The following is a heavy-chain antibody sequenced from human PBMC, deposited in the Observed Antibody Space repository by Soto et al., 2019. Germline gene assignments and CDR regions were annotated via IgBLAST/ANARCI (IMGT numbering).Heavy chain of an antibody. D-gene: IGHD6-13*01. CDR3: AKVAAAGTTPYYFDY. V-gene: IGHV3-23*01. J-gene: IGHJ4*02. Sequence: EVQLLESGGGLVQPGGSLRLSCAASGFTFSSYAMSWVRQAPGTGLEWVSAISGSGGSTYYADSVKGRFTISRDNSKNTLDLQMNSLRAEYTAVYYCAKVAAAGTTPYYFDYWGQGTLVTVSS. CDR2: ISGSGGST. CDR1: GFTFSSYA.